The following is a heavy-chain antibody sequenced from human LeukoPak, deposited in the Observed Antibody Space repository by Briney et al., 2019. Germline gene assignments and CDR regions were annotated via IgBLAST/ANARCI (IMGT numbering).Heavy chain of an antibody. V-gene: IGHV3-48*04. J-gene: IGHJ6*02. CDR1: GFTFSSYS. Sequence: GGSLRLSCAASGFTFSSYSMNWVRQAPGKGLERVSYISSSSSTIYYADSVKGRFTISRDNAKNSLYLQMNSLRAEDTAVYYCARDYYYYYGMDVWGQGTTVTVSS. CDR3: ARDYYYYYGMDV. CDR2: ISSSSSTI.